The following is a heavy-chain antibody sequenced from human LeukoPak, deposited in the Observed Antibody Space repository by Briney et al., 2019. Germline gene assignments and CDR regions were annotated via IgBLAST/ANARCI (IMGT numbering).Heavy chain of an antibody. Sequence: PGGSLRLSCAASGFTVSNNFMNWVRQAPGKGLEWVSLIYSGGSTYYADSVKGRFTISRDNAKNTLYLQMNSLRAEDTAIYYCAKDGRSAIYPYYFDYWGQGTLVTVSS. CDR2: IYSGGST. V-gene: IGHV3-53*01. CDR3: AKDGRSAIYPYYFDY. D-gene: IGHD1-1*01. J-gene: IGHJ4*02. CDR1: GFTVSNNF.